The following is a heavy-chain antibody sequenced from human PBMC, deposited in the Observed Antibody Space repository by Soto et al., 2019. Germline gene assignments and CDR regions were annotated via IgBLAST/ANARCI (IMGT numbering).Heavy chain of an antibody. V-gene: IGHV1-2*04. CDR1: GYTFTGYY. J-gene: IGHJ6*02. Sequence: QVQLVQSGAEVKKPGASVKVSCKASGYTFTGYYMHWVRQAPGQGLEWMGWINPNSGGTNYAQKFQGWVTMTRDTSISTAYMELSRLRSDDTAVYYCARGGPPYSSSWDRGPRHYGMDVWGQGTTVTVSS. CDR3: ARGGPPYSSSWDRGPRHYGMDV. CDR2: INPNSGGT. D-gene: IGHD6-13*01.